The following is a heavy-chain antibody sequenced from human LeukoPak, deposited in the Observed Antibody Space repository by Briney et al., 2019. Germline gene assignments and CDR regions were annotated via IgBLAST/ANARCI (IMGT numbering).Heavy chain of an antibody. CDR3: ARVEPSGSYPYFDY. J-gene: IGHJ4*02. V-gene: IGHV4-30-2*01. CDR2: IYHSGST. D-gene: IGHD1-26*01. CDR1: GGSISSGGYS. Sequence: PSETLSLTCAVSGGSISSGGYSWSWIRQPPGKGPEWIGYIYHSGSTYYNPSLKSRVTISVDTSKNQFSLKLSSVTAADTAVYYCARVEPSGSYPYFDYWGQGTLVTVSS.